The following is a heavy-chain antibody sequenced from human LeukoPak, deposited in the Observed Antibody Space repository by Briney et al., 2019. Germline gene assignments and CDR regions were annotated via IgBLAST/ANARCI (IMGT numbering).Heavy chain of an antibody. CDR1: GYTFTSYY. Sequence: ASVKVSCKASGYTFTSYYMHWVRQAPGQGLEWMGWINPNSGGTNYAQKFQGRVTMTRDTSISTAYMELSRLRSDDTAVYYCARGGLYYDFWSEKSPLDIWGQGTMVTVSS. CDR3: ARGGLYYDFWSEKSPLDI. D-gene: IGHD3-3*01. V-gene: IGHV1-2*02. CDR2: INPNSGGT. J-gene: IGHJ3*02.